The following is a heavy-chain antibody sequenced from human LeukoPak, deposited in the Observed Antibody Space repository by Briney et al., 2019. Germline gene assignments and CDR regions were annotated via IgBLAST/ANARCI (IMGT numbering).Heavy chain of an antibody. CDR1: GYTFTSYG. CDR3: ARGETGTKFDY. V-gene: IGHV1-18*01. CDR2: ISAYNGNT. J-gene: IGHJ4*02. Sequence: GASVKVSCKASGYTFTSYGISWVRQAPGQGPEWMGWISAYNGNTNYAQKFQGRVTMTRNTSISTAYMELSSLRSEDTAVYYCARGETGTKFDYWGQGTLVTVSS. D-gene: IGHD1-1*01.